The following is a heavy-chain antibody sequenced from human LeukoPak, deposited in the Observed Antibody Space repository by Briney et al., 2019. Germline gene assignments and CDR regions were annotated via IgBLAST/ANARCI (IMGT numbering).Heavy chain of an antibody. CDR1: GYTFTGYY. D-gene: IGHD6-19*01. V-gene: IGHV1-2*02. CDR3: ARDGYGGSGWGDY. Sequence: ASVKVSCKASGYTFTGYYMHWVRQAPGQGLEWMGWINPNSGGTNYAQKFQGRVTMTRDTSISTAYMELSRLRSDDTPVYYCARDGYGGSGWGDYWGQGTLVTVSS. CDR2: INPNSGGT. J-gene: IGHJ4*02.